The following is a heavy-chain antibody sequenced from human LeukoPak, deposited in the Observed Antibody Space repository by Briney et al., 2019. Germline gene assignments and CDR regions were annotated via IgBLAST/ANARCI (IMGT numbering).Heavy chain of an antibody. J-gene: IGHJ6*03. CDR2: IYYSGSS. V-gene: IGHV4-39*07. CDR3: ARERWFGGPHYYYMDV. D-gene: IGHD3-10*01. CDR1: GDSIGTSSPY. Sequence: KPSETLSLTCAVSGDSIGTSSPYWGWIRQPPGKGLEWIGSIYYSGSSYYNPSLKSRVTISVDTSKNQFSLKLSSVTAADTAVYYCARERWFGGPHYYYMDVWGKGTTVTVSS.